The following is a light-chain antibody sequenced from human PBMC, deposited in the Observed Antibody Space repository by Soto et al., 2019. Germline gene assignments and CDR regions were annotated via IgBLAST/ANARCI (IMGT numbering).Light chain of an antibody. J-gene: IGKJ1*01. V-gene: IGKV1-39*01. CDR2: AAS. CDR3: RQSYTFHLS. Sequence: DIQMTQSPSSLSPSVGDRVTITCRASQSIGKALNWYQQQPGRAPKVLIHAASSLQGGVPSRVSGSGSGTDFTLTITSLQAEYFATYYCRQSYTFHLSFGQGTVVVI. CDR1: QSIGKA.